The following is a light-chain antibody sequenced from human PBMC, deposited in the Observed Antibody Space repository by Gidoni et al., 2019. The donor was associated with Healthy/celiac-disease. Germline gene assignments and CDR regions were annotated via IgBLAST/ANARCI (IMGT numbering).Light chain of an antibody. CDR3: QQYYSTLWT. V-gene: IGKV4-1*01. Sequence: DFVMTQSPDSLPVSLGERATINCKSSQSVLYSSNNKNYLAWYQQKPGQPPKLLIYWASTRESGVPDRFSGSGSGTDFTLTISSLQAEDVAVYYCQQYYSTLWTFGQGTKLEIK. CDR1: QSVLYSSNNKNY. CDR2: WAS. J-gene: IGKJ2*02.